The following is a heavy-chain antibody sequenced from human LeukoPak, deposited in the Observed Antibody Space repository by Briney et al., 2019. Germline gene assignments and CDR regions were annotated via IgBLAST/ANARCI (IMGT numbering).Heavy chain of an antibody. J-gene: IGHJ6*02. CDR2: ISSSSSVI. CDR1: GFTFSTYN. V-gene: IGHV3-21*05. CDR3: ASSYGSGRRGKRGMDV. D-gene: IGHD3-10*01. Sequence: GGSLRLSCAASGFTFSTYNMNWVRQAPGKGLEWVSYISSSSSVIYYSDSVKGRFTISRDNAKNSLYLQMNSLRAEDTAVYYCASSYGSGRRGKRGMDVWGQGTTVTVSS.